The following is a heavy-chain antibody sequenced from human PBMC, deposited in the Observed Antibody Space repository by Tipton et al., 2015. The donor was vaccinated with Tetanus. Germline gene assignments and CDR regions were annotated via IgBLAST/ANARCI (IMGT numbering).Heavy chain of an antibody. V-gene: IGHV4-59*12. CDR1: GGSISSYY. D-gene: IGHD3-10*01. CDR2: IYYSGST. Sequence: TLSLTCTVSGGSISSYYWSWIRQPPGKGLEWIGYIYYSGSTNYNPSLKSRVTISEDTSKNQLSLKLSSVTAADTAVYYCARRQVGRGPFDYWGQGSRVTVSS. J-gene: IGHJ4*02. CDR3: ARRQVGRGPFDY.